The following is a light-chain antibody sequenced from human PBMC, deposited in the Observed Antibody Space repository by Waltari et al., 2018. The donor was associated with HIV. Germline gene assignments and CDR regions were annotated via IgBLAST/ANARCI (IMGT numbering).Light chain of an antibody. Sequence: QSALTQPASVSGSPGQSITISCTGTSSDVGSYNLVSWYQQHPGKAPNTMIYEVRKRPSGVSNRFSGSKSGNTASLTISGLQAEDEADYYCCSYAGSNTWVFGGGTKLTVL. CDR2: EVR. CDR3: CSYAGSNTWV. V-gene: IGLV2-23*02. J-gene: IGLJ3*02. CDR1: SSDVGSYNL.